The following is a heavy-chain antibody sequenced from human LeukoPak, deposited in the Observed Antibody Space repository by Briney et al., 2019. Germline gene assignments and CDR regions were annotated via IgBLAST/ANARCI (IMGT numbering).Heavy chain of an antibody. J-gene: IGHJ5*02. CDR1: GFTFRSYW. CDR2: IQQDGSEK. CDR3: ARDLGYCSGGSCYNWFDP. V-gene: IGHV3-7*05. D-gene: IGHD2-15*01. Sequence: SGGSLRLSCAASGFTFRSYWMSWVRQAQGKGLEWVANIQQDGSEKYHVDSVKGRFTISRDNAKNSLYLQMNSLRAEDTAVYYCARDLGYCSGGSCYNWFDPWGQGTLVTVSS.